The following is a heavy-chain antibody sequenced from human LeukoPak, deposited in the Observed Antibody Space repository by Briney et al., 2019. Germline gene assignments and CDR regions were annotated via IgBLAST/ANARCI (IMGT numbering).Heavy chain of an antibody. J-gene: IGHJ4*02. CDR2: ISSSGVST. D-gene: IGHD3-16*01. Sequence: GGSLRLSCAASGFTFSSHAMSWVRQAPGKGLEWVSLISSSGVSTYYADSVKGRVTISRDNANNTLTLQMNSLRAEDTAVYYCARDQHDYVLPDYWGQGTLVTVSS. CDR3: ARDQHDYVLPDY. V-gene: IGHV3-23*01. CDR1: GFTFSSHA.